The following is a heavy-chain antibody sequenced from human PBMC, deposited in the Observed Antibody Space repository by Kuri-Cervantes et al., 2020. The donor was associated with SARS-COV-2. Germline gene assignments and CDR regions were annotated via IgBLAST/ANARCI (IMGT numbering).Heavy chain of an antibody. CDR2: ISSSSSYI. V-gene: IGHV3-21*01. J-gene: IGHJ4*02. CDR3: ARTPGAGDY. CDR1: GFTFDDYA. Sequence: GESLKISCAASGFTFDDYAMHWVRQAPGKGLEWVSSISSSSSYIYYADSVKGRFTISRDNAKNSLYLQMNSLRAEDTAVHYCARTPGAGDYWGQGTLVTVSS. D-gene: IGHD2-15*01.